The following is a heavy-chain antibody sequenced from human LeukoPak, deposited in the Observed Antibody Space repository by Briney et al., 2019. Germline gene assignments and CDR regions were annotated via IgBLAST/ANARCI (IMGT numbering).Heavy chain of an antibody. J-gene: IGHJ4*02. Sequence: PGGSLRLSCAASGFKFSDHYIAWVRQAPGKGLEWVGRSRNKASSYTTEYAASVEGRFTISRDVSESSLYLQMNSLRTEDTAVYYCANTGSGSYYGSGSYPGHFDYWGQGTLVTVSS. V-gene: IGHV3-72*01. CDR2: SRNKASSYTT. D-gene: IGHD3-10*01. CDR1: GFKFSDHY. CDR3: ANTGSGSYYGSGSYPGHFDY.